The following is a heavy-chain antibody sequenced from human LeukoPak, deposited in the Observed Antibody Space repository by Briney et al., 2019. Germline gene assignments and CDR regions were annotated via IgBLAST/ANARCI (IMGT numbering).Heavy chain of an antibody. CDR2: ISTSSGYI. CDR1: GFPFSSYA. J-gene: IGHJ3*02. V-gene: IGHV3-21*06. D-gene: IGHD3-10*01. Sequence: GGSLRLSCAASGFPFSSYAMNWVRQAPGKGLEWVSVISTSSGYICYSDSEKGRFTISRDNAKNTLYLQMNSLRAEDTAVYYCARASRGDYYGSGSYLVNDAFDIWGQGTMVTVSS. CDR3: ARASRGDYYGSGSYLVNDAFDI.